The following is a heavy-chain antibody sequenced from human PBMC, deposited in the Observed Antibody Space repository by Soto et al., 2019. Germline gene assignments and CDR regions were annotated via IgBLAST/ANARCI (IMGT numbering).Heavy chain of an antibody. CDR3: GRCRTDSYALDG. V-gene: IGHV1-18*04. CDR1: GHSVTSSG. Sequence: APVKVSCKASGHSVTSSGIAWLRQVRRQGPEWQGWIRPYQGRTNDAPNAQGRVVMDAGTSTNIVYLELRSLRSDGSAMYYCGRCRTDSYALDGWGQGTTVTV. J-gene: IGHJ6*02. CDR2: IRPYQGRT. D-gene: IGHD1-1*01.